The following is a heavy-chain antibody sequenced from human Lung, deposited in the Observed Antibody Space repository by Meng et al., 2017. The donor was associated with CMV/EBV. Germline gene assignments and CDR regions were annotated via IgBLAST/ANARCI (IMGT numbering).Heavy chain of an antibody. V-gene: IGHV5-51*01. J-gene: IGHJ2*01. CDR3: ARGSSGSYWYFEL. D-gene: IGHD3-10*01. CDR2: LYPADSDT. CDR1: GYTFSHEW. Sequence: GGSLRPSCKGSGYTFSHEWIGWVRQTPGKGLDWMGILYPADSDTRYSPSFQGRITISADMSTSTAYLQWTSLKASDIGIYYCARGSSGSYWYFELWGRGTLVTVSS.